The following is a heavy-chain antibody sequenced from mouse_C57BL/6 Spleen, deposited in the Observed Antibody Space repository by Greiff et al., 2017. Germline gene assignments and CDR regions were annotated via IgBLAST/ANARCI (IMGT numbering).Heavy chain of an antibody. D-gene: IGHD3-1*01. CDR1: GFTFSDYG. J-gene: IGHJ4*01. CDR3: ARKGYSFYAMDY. CDR2: ISSGSSTF. V-gene: IGHV5-17*01. Sequence: EVQRVESGGGLVKPGGSLKLSCAASGFTFSDYGLHWVRQAPEKGLEWVAYISSGSSTFYYADTVKGRFTISRDNAKNTLFLQMTSLRSEETAMYYCARKGYSFYAMDYWGQGTSVTVSS.